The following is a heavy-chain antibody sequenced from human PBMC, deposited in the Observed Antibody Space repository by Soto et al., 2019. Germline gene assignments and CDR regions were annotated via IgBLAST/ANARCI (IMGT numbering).Heavy chain of an antibody. Sequence: QIPLKESGPTLVKPTQTITLTCTFSGFSLSTSVVGVAWIRQPPGKALEWLALIYWDDDKRYSPSLKSRLTITQDTSTNQVVLTMTNMAPVDTATYYWAHRQSVACFDYWGQGPLVTVSS. V-gene: IGHV2-5*02. D-gene: IGHD2-15*01. CDR2: IYWDDDK. CDR1: GFSLSTSVVG. CDR3: AHRQSVACFDY. J-gene: IGHJ4*02.